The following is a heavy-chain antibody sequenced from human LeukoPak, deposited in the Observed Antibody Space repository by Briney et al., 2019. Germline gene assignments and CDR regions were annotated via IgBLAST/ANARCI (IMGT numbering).Heavy chain of an antibody. V-gene: IGHV4-34*01. Sequence: SETLSLTCAVYGGSFSGYYWSWIRQPPGKGLQWIGEINHSRSTNYNPSLKSRVTISLDTSKNQFSLKLSSVTAADTAVYYCARDSGRRGAFDIWGQGTMVTVSS. CDR2: INHSRST. D-gene: IGHD7-27*01. CDR1: GGSFSGYY. J-gene: IGHJ3*02. CDR3: ARDSGRRGAFDI.